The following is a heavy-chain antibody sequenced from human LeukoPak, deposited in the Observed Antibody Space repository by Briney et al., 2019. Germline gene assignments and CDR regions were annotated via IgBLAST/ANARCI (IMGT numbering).Heavy chain of an antibody. D-gene: IGHD6-13*01. CDR1: GGSFSGYY. V-gene: IGHV4-34*01. Sequence: SETLSLTCAVYGGSFSGYYWSWIRQPPGKGLEWIGEINHSGSTNYNPSLKSRVTISVDTSKSQFSLKLSSVTAADTAVYYCARDSRSRRNFDYWGQGTLVTVSS. CDR3: ARDSRSRRNFDY. J-gene: IGHJ4*02. CDR2: INHSGST.